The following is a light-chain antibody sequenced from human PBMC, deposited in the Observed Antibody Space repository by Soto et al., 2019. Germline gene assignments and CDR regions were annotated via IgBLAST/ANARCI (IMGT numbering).Light chain of an antibody. CDR3: QQYKDYWT. Sequence: DVQMTQSPSTLSASVGDRVTINCRASQSISRWLAWYQQKPGKAPKLLTYEASSLEDGVPSRFTGSGSGTEFSLTITSLQPEDFASYYCQQYKDYWTFGQGTKVDI. V-gene: IGKV1-5*03. CDR1: QSISRW. CDR2: EAS. J-gene: IGKJ1*01.